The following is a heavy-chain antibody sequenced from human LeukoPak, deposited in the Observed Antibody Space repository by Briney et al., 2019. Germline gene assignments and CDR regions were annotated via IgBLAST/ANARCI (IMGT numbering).Heavy chain of an antibody. D-gene: IGHD5-18*01. J-gene: IGHJ4*02. V-gene: IGHV4-59*01. Sequence: SETLSLTCTVSGGSISSYYWSWIRQPPGKGLEWIGYIYYSGSTNYNPSLKSRVTISVDTSKNQFSLKLSSVTAADTAVYYCARGVDTATVGYWGQGTLVTVSS. CDR2: IYYSGST. CDR1: GGSISSYY. CDR3: ARGVDTATVGY.